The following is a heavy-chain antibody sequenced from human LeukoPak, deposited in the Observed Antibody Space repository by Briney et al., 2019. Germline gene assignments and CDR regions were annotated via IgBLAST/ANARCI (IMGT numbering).Heavy chain of an antibody. V-gene: IGHV4-59*11. D-gene: IGHD3-22*01. CDR1: GGSISSHY. J-gene: IGHJ4*02. CDR3: ARAGSGFDY. Sequence: SETLSLTCTVSGGSISSHYWSWIRQPPGKGLEWIGYIYYSGSTNYNPSLKSRVTISVDTSKNQFSLKLSSVTAADTAVYNCARAGSGFDYWGQGTLVTVSS. CDR2: IYYSGST.